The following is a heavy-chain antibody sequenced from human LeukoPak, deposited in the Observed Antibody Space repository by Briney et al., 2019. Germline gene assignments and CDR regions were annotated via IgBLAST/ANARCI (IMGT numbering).Heavy chain of an antibody. CDR2: IYYSGST. Sequence: SETLSLTCTVSGGSVSSGSYYWSWIRQPPGKGLEWIGYIYYSGSTNYNPSPKSRVTISVDTSKNQFSLKLSSVTAADTAVYYCARARRDGYSNWGQGTLVTVSS. CDR1: GGSVSSGSYY. J-gene: IGHJ4*02. D-gene: IGHD5-24*01. CDR3: ARARRDGYSN. V-gene: IGHV4-61*01.